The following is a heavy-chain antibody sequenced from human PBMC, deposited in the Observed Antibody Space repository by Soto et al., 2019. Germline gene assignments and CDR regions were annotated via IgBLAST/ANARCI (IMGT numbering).Heavy chain of an antibody. CDR1: GGTFSSYA. CDR3: ARPIYCSGGSCYAGFDY. D-gene: IGHD2-15*01. J-gene: IGHJ4*02. Sequence: QVQLVQSGAEVKKPGSSVKVSCKASGGTFSSYAISWVRQAPGQGLEWMGGIIPIFGTANYAQKFQGRDTITADESTSTAYMELSSLRSEDTAVYYCARPIYCSGGSCYAGFDYLGQGTLVTVSS. V-gene: IGHV1-69*12. CDR2: IIPIFGTA.